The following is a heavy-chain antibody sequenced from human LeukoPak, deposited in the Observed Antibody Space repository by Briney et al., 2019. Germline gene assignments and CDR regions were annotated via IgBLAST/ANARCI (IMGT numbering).Heavy chain of an antibody. V-gene: IGHV3-33*08. CDR1: GFTFSNYA. D-gene: IGHD5-24*01. Sequence: GGSLILSCAAFGFTFSNYAMHWVRQAPGKGLEWVAVIWYDGTNKYYADSVKGRLTISRDNSKNTLYLQMNSLSAEDTAVYYCARRDGYGFGYWGQGTLVTVSS. CDR2: IWYDGTNK. J-gene: IGHJ4*02. CDR3: ARRDGYGFGY.